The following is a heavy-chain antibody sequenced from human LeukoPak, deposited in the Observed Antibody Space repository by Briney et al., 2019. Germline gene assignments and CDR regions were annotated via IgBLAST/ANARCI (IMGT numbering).Heavy chain of an antibody. J-gene: IGHJ4*02. D-gene: IGHD3-22*01. CDR2: MNPNSGNT. CDR3: ASPGAPNYYDSSGAADY. CDR1: GYTFTSYD. V-gene: IGHV1-8*02. Sequence: ASVKVSCKASGYTFTSYDINWVRQATGQGLEWMGWMNPNSGNTGYAQKFQGRVTMTRDTSTSTAYMELSSLRSEDTAVYYCASPGAPNYYDSSGAADYWGQGTLVTVSS.